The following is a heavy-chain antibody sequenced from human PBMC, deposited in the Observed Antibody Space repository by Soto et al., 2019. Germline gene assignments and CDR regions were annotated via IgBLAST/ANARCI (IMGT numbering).Heavy chain of an antibody. CDR2: INPNSGGT. CDR1: EYTFTGYY. CDR3: ARDLPDYDILTGYYTLYYGIDV. J-gene: IGHJ6*02. Sequence: QVQLVQSGAEVKKPGASVKVSCKASEYTFTGYYMHWVRQAPGQGLEWMGWINPNSGGTNYAQKFQGRVTMSRDTSISTAYMELSRLRSDDTAVYYCARDLPDYDILTGYYTLYYGIDVWGQGTTVTVSS. D-gene: IGHD3-9*01. V-gene: IGHV1-2*02.